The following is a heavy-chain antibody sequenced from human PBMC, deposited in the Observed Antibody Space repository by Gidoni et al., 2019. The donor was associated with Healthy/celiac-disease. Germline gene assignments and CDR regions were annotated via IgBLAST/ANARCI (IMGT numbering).Heavy chain of an antibody. V-gene: IGHV3-30-3*01. Sequence: QVQLVESGGGVVQPGRSLRLSCAASGFTFSSYAMHWVRQAPGKGLEWVAVISYDGSNKYYADSVKGRLTISRDNSKNTLYLQMNSLRAEDTAVYYCAREGKYSYGPGGYFDYWGQGTLVTVSS. CDR3: AREGKYSYGPGGYFDY. CDR1: GFTFSSYA. D-gene: IGHD5-18*01. CDR2: ISYDGSNK. J-gene: IGHJ4*02.